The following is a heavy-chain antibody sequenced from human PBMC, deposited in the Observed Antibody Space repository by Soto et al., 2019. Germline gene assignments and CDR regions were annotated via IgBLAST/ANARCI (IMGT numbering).Heavy chain of an antibody. CDR2: TYYRSKWYN. V-gene: IGHV6-1*01. CDR3: AREWDLLHYYYGMDV. J-gene: IGHJ6*02. Sequence: PSQALSRTCAISGDSVSRKSAAWNWIRQSPSRGLEWLGRTYYRSKWYNDYAVSVKSRITINADTSKNQFSLQVNSVTPEDTAVYYCAREWDLLHYYYGMDVWGQGTTVTVSS. CDR1: GDSVSRKSAA. D-gene: IGHD1-26*01.